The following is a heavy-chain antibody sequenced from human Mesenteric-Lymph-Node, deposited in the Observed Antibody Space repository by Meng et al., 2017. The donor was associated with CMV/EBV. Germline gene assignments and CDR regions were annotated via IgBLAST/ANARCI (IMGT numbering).Heavy chain of an antibody. V-gene: IGHV3-11*01. CDR1: GFVLSDYY. CDR3: ARATRGEVRGPFDY. D-gene: IGHD3-10*01. J-gene: IGHJ4*02. Sequence: ATGFVLSDYYMNWIRQAPGKGLEWLSDISTSASTITYADSLRGRFTISRDNAENSLYLQMNSLRAEDTAVYFCARATRGEVRGPFDYWGQGTLVTVSS. CDR2: ISTSASTI.